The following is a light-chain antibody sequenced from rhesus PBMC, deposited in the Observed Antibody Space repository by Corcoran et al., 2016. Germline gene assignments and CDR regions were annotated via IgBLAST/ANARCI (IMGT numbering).Light chain of an antibody. Sequence: QSDLTKPPSVSKSLGQSVTLSCTRTSSDIGGYNDVSWYQQHPGTAPGLLIYDLSKRPSGVHDRFSGSKSGNTASLTISGLLAEDAADYYCGSYMSGSTLIFGAGTRRTVL. J-gene: IGLJ1*01. CDR2: DLS. V-gene: IGLV2S9*01. CDR1: SSDIGGYND. CDR3: GSYMSGSTLI.